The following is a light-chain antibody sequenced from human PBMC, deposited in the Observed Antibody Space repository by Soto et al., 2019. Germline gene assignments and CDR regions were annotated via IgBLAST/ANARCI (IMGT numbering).Light chain of an antibody. CDR1: PSVSSN. J-gene: IGKJ1*01. Sequence: ESVTTQSKATLSVAPWERATLSFRASPSVSSNIAGNQQKPGQAPRLLIYGASNRATGIPDRFSGSGSGTDFTLTISRLEPEDFAVYYCQQYGSSGTFGQGTKVDI. V-gene: IGKV3-20*01. CDR3: QQYGSSGT. CDR2: GAS.